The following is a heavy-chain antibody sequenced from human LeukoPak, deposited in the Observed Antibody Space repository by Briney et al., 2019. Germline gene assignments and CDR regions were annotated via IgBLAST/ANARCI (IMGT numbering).Heavy chain of an antibody. CDR2: IIPIFGTA. V-gene: IGHV1-69*13. D-gene: IGHD6-6*01. J-gene: IGHJ6*03. CDR1: GGTFSSYA. CDR3: ARTIAARFPFVYYYMDV. Sequence: GASVKVSCKASGGTFSSYAISWVRQAPGQGLEWMGGIIPIFGTANYAQKFQGRVTITADESTSTAYMELSSLRSEDTAVYYCARTIAARFPFVYYYMDVWGKGTTVTVSS.